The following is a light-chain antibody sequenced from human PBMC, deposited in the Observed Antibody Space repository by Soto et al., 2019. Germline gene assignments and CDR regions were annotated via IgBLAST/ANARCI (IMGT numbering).Light chain of an antibody. CDR1: QSVSSNY. CDR2: GAS. CDR3: QQYGSSGT. Sequence: EIVLTQSPGTLSLSPGARATLSCRASQSVSSNYIAWYQQKPGQAPRLLIYGASSRATGIPDRFSGSGSGTDFTLTISRLEPEDFAMYYCQQYGSSGTFGQGTKVDIK. J-gene: IGKJ1*01. V-gene: IGKV3-20*01.